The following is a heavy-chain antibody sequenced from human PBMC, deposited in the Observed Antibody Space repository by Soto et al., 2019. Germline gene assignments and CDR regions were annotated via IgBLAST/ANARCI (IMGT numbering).Heavy chain of an antibody. CDR3: AASDDYYFDY. V-gene: IGHV1-2*02. CDR2: INPNSGGR. J-gene: IGHJ4*02. Sequence: SLKVPGHPSAYTLIGYYMHRVRQAPGQGLELMGWINPNSGGRNYAQKFQGRVTMKRDTSIITAYMELSRLTYDETAVYYCAASDDYYFDYWGQGTLV. CDR1: AYTLIGYY. D-gene: IGHD2-21*02.